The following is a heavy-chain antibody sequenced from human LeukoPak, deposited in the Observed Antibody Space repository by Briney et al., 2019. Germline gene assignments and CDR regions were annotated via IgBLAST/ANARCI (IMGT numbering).Heavy chain of an antibody. J-gene: IGHJ4*02. CDR2: ISGTGGST. D-gene: IGHD1-1*01. CDR1: GFTFSNYA. CDR3: AKVRTGHYFDY. V-gene: IGHV3-23*01. Sequence: GRSLRLSCAASGFTFSNYAMSWVRQAPGKGLEWVSSISGTGGSTYYADSVKGRFTISRDNSNNTLFLQMNSLRAEDTAVYYCAKVRTGHYFDYWGQGTLVTVSS.